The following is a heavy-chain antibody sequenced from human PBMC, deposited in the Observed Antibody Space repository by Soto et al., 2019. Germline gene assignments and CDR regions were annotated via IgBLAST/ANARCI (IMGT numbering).Heavy chain of an antibody. D-gene: IGHD4-4*01. CDR2: IIPILDTT. CDR1: XXTSXXXX. CDR3: ASGGTTVNRRFDF. J-gene: IGHJ4*02. Sequence: KKPGSXVXXSXXXXXXTSXXXXXXXXXXXPGQXLEWMGGIIPILDTTDYAQKFQGRVTFTADESTSTVYMELSSLTSEDTAVYYCASGGTTVNRRFDFWGQGTLVTVSS. V-gene: IGHV1-69*01.